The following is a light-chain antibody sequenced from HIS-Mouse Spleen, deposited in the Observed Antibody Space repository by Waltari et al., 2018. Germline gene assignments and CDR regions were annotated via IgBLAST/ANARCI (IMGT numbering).Light chain of an antibody. V-gene: IGLV3-10*01. J-gene: IGLJ2*01. CDR3: YSTDSSGNHRV. CDR2: EDS. CDR1: ALPKKY. Sequence: SYELTQPPSVSVSPGQTARITCSGDALPKKYAYWYQRKSGQAPVQVIYEDSKRPSGIPGGFSGSSSGTMATLTISGAQVEDEADYYCYSTDSSGNHRVFGGGTKLTVL.